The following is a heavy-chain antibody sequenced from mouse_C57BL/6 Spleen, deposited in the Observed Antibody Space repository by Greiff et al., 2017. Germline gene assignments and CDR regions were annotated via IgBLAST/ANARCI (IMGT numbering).Heavy chain of an antibody. CDR3: ARSYYGSSYTPWFAY. J-gene: IGHJ3*01. Sequence: QVQLKQPGAELVRPGSSVKLSCKASGYTFTSYRMHWVKQRPIQGLEWIGNIDPSDSETHYNQKFKDKATLTVDKSSSTAYMQLSSLTSEDSAVYYCARSYYGSSYTPWFAYWGQGTLVTVSA. CDR1: GYTFTSYR. CDR2: IDPSDSET. D-gene: IGHD1-1*01. V-gene: IGHV1-52*01.